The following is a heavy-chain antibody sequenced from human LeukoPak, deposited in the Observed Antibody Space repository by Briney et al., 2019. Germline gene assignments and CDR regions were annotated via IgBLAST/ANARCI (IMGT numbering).Heavy chain of an antibody. CDR1: GFTFSSYE. Sequence: PGGSLRLSCAASGFTFSSYEMNWVRQAPGKGLEWVSYISSSGSTIYYADSVKGRFTISRDNAKNSLYLQMNSLRAEDTAVYYCARLSRDGYAFDSWGQGTLVTVSS. CDR3: ARLSRDGYAFDS. CDR2: ISSSGSTI. J-gene: IGHJ4*02. D-gene: IGHD5-24*01. V-gene: IGHV3-48*03.